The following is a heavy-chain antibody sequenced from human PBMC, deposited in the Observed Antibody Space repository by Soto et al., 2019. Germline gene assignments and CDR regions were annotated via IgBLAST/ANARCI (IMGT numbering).Heavy chain of an antibody. CDR1: GFTFSSYG. CDR2: MSYDGSNK. V-gene: IGHV3-30*18. Sequence: QVQLVESGGGVVQPGRSLRLSCAASGFTFSSYGMHWVRQAPGKGLEWVAVMSYDGSNKYYADSVKGRFTISRDNSKNTLYLQMNSLRAEDTAVYYCAKDWKYYYDSSGYYYGDYWGQGTLVTVSS. D-gene: IGHD3-22*01. J-gene: IGHJ4*02. CDR3: AKDWKYYYDSSGYYYGDY.